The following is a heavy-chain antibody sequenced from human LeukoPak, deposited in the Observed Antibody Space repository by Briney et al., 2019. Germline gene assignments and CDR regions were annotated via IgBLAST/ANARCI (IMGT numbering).Heavy chain of an antibody. D-gene: IGHD1-1*01. CDR3: ARDVYNWKRPDY. Sequence: GGSLRLXXXXSGFTFXXXXXXXVRQAXGKGXXXVGVISSDXXSIYXXXXXXXXFXXXXXXSKNTLYLQMNSLRAEDTAVYYCARDVYNWKRPDYWGQGTLVTVSS. V-gene: IGHV3-30*01. CDR1: GFTFXXXX. CDR2: ISSDXXSI. J-gene: IGHJ4*02.